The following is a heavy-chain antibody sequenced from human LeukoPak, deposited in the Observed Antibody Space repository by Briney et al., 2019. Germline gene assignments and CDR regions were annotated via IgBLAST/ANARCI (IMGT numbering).Heavy chain of an antibody. Sequence: GGSLRLSCAASGFTFNRYWMSWVRQAPGKGLEWVANIKQDGSEKYYVDSVKGRFTISRDNAKNSLYLQMNSLRAEDTAVYYCARDFMYSGNCAGCWGQGTLVTVSS. J-gene: IGHJ4*02. CDR1: GFTFNRYW. CDR2: IKQDGSEK. V-gene: IGHV3-7*01. CDR3: ARDFMYSGNCAGC. D-gene: IGHD6-13*01.